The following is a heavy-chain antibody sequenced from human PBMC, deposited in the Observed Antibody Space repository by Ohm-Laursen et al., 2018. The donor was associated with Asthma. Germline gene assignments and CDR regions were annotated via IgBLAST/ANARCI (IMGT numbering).Heavy chain of an antibody. Sequence: SLRLSCAASGFTFSNHWMTWVRQIPGKGLEWVASISTASSFIYYADSVRGRFTTSRDNARNSLYLEMNSLRVEDTAVYYCVTDAWWSYVHWGLGTLVTVSS. V-gene: IGHV3-21*01. J-gene: IGHJ4*02. CDR1: GFTFSNHW. CDR3: VTDAWWSYVH. CDR2: ISTASSFI. D-gene: IGHD1-26*01.